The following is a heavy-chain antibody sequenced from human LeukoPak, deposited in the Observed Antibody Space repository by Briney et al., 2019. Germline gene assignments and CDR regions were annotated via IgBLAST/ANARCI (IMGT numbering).Heavy chain of an antibody. CDR3: ARDVGVAVYYMDV. D-gene: IGHD2-15*01. V-gene: IGHV1-46*01. J-gene: IGHJ6*03. CDR2: INPSGGST. Sequence: ASAKVSCKASGYTFTSYHMHWVRQAPGQGLEWMGIINPSGGSTSYAQKFQGRVSMTRDTSTSTVYMELSSLRSEDTAVYYCARDVGVAVYYMDVWGKGTTVTVSS. CDR1: GYTFTSYH.